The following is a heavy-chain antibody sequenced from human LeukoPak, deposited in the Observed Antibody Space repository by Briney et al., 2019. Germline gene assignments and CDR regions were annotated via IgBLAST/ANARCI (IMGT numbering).Heavy chain of an antibody. J-gene: IGHJ4*02. CDR3: ARHDPGDEALDY. CDR2: VFPGDSDT. Sequence: GESLKISCQGSEYTFTSSWIGWVRQMPGKGLEWMGSVFPGDSDTRYLPSFEGQVTISADKAINTAYLQWSSLKASDTAMYYCARHDPGDEALDYWGQGTLVTVSS. V-gene: IGHV5-51*01. D-gene: IGHD3-10*01. CDR1: EYTFTSSW.